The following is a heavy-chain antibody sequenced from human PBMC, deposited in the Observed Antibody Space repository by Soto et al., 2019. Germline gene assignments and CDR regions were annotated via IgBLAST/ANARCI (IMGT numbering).Heavy chain of an antibody. J-gene: IGHJ4*02. Sequence: GGSLRLSCASSGFTFSSYGMHWVRQAPGKGLEWVAVISYDGSNKYYADSVKGRFTISRDNSKNTLYLQMNSLRAEDTAVYYCAKSHGDNYYFDYWGQGTLVTVSS. CDR3: AKSHGDNYYFDY. D-gene: IGHD4-17*01. CDR1: GFTFSSYG. CDR2: ISYDGSNK. V-gene: IGHV3-30*18.